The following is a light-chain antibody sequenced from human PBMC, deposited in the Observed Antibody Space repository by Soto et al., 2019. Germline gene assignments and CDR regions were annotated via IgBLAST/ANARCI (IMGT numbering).Light chain of an antibody. CDR2: GNS. J-gene: IGLJ1*01. CDR1: SSNIGAGYD. V-gene: IGLV1-40*01. Sequence: QPVLTQPPSVSGAPGQRVTISCSGSSSNIGAGYDVNWYRQLPGTAPKLLIYGNSDRPSGVPDRFSGSKSGTSASLAITGHQAEDEADYFCQSYDRSLRTYVFGTATKVTVL. CDR3: QSYDRSLRTYV.